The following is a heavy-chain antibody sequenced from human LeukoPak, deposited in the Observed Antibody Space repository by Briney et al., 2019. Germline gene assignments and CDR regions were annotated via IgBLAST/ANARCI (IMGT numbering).Heavy chain of an antibody. V-gene: IGHV4-4*02. CDR3: ARLHYDSSGYYQYYFDY. CDR1: GDSISSDIW. D-gene: IGHD3-22*01. J-gene: IGHJ4*02. Sequence: SETLSLTCAVSGDSISSDIWWNWVRQPPGKGLEWIGYIYYSGSTNYNPSLKSRVTISVDTSKNQFSLKLSSVTAADTAVYYCARLHYDSSGYYQYYFDYWGQGTLVTVSS. CDR2: IYYSGST.